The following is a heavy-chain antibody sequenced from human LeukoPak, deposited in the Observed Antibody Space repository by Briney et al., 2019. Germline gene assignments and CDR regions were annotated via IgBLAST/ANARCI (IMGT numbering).Heavy chain of an antibody. Sequence: SQTLSLTCAIPGDTVSSSSVTWTWIRQSPSRGLEWLGRTYFTSKWYNSYAVSVRGRITINPDTSKNQFSLHLNSVTPEDTAVYYCAREIISGYIDYWGQGSLVTVSS. D-gene: IGHD3-3*02. J-gene: IGHJ4*02. CDR2: TYFTSKWYN. V-gene: IGHV6-1*01. CDR3: AREIISGYIDY. CDR1: GDTVSSSSVT.